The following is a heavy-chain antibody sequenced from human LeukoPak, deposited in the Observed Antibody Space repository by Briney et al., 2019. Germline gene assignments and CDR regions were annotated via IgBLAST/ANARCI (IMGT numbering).Heavy chain of an antibody. J-gene: IGHJ4*02. CDR3: AKDRVRATLDY. CDR1: GFTFSSYA. V-gene: IGHV3-23*01. D-gene: IGHD3-10*01. CDR2: ISGSGGST. Sequence: GGSLRLSCAAAGFTFSSYAMSWVRQAPGKGLEWVSAISGSGGSTYYADSVKGRFTISRDNSKNTLYLQMNSLRAVDTAVYYCAKDRVRATLDYWGQGTLVTVSS.